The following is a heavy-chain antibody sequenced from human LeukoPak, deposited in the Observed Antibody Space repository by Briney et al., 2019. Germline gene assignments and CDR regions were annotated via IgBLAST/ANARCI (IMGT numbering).Heavy chain of an antibody. CDR2: VHHTGST. J-gene: IGHJ6*02. Sequence: SETLSLTCAVSGGSITSNNWRSWVRQPPGKGLEWIGEVHHTGSTNYYPSLKSRVTISPDKSRNHFSLELSSVTAADTAVYYCASIPYYYYALDVWGQGTPVTVSS. CDR1: GGSITSNNW. V-gene: IGHV4-4*02. CDR3: ASIPYYYYALDV.